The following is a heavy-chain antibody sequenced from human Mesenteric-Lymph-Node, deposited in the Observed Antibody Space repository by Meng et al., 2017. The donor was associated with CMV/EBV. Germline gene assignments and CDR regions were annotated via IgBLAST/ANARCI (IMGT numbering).Heavy chain of an antibody. V-gene: IGHV3-15*01. CDR1: GFTFTNAW. CDR2: IKSKTVGGTM. D-gene: IGHD3-10*01. J-gene: IGHJ2*01. Sequence: LSCAASGFTFTNAWMGWVRQAPGKGLEWVGHIKSKTVGGTMDYAAPVKGRFTISRDDSKSILYLQMNSLKTEDTAVYCCCGATGYFDLWDRGTLVTVSS. CDR3: CGATGYFDL.